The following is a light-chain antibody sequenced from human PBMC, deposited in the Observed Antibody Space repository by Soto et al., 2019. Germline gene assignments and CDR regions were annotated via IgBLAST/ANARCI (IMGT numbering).Light chain of an antibody. J-gene: IGLJ2*01. V-gene: IGLV1-40*01. CDR2: GNS. CDR1: SSNIGAGYD. CDR3: QSYDSSLSGYVV. Sequence: QSVLPQPPSVSGAPGPRVTISCTGSSSNIGAGYDVHWYQQLPGTATKLLIYGNSNRPSGVPDRFSGSKSGTSASLAITGLQAEDEADYYCQSYDSSLSGYVVFGGGTKLTVL.